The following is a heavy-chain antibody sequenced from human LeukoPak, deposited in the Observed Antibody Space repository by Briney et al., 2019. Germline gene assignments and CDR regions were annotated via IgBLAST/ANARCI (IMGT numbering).Heavy chain of an antibody. CDR2: INPNGGGT. CDR1: GYTFTGYY. CDR3: ARGHYYYAFDI. D-gene: IGHD3-10*01. V-gene: IGHV1-2*02. Sequence: ASVKVSCKASGYTFTGYYVHWVRQAPGQGLEWMGWINPNGGGTNYAQNFQDRVTMTRDTSISTAYMELSRLRSDDTAMYYCARGHYYYAFDIWGQGTMVTVSS. J-gene: IGHJ3*02.